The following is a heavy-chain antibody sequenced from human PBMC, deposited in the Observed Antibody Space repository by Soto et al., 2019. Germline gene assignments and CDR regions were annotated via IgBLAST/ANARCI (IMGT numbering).Heavy chain of an antibody. Sequence: PGGSLRLSCAASGFTFSSYSMNWVRQAPGKGLEWVSYISSSSSTIYYADSVKGRFTISRDNAKNSLYLQMNSLRDEDTAVYYCARDRSLRFLEWLPDYWGQGTLVTVS. CDR3: ARDRSLRFLEWLPDY. J-gene: IGHJ4*02. CDR1: GFTFSSYS. CDR2: ISSSSSTI. D-gene: IGHD3-3*01. V-gene: IGHV3-48*02.